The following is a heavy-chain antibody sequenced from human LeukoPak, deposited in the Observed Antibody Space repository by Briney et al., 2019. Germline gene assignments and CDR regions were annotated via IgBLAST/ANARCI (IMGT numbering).Heavy chain of an antibody. D-gene: IGHD2-21*02. V-gene: IGHV1-69*13. J-gene: IGHJ6*02. Sequence: SVTVSCKVSGYTLTELSMHWVRQAPGQGLEWMGGIIPIFGTANYAQKFQGRVTITADESTSTAYMELSSLRSEDTAVYYCAGPYCGGDCYSYYYGMDVWGQGTTVTVSS. CDR3: AGPYCGGDCYSYYYGMDV. CDR1: GYTLTELS. CDR2: IIPIFGTA.